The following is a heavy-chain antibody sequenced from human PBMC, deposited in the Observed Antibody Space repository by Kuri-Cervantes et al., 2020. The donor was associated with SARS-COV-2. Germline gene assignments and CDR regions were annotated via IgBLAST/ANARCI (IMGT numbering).Heavy chain of an antibody. CDR3: ARESSPEPQGYGYCSSTSCYRFDY. Sequence: SETLSLTCSVSGGSVSSGSYYWSWIRQPPGKGLEWIGYIYYSGSTNYNPSLKSRVTISVDTSKNQFSLKLSSVTAADTAVYYCARESSPEPQGYGYCSSTSCYRFDYWGQGTLVTVSS. CDR2: IYYSGST. J-gene: IGHJ4*02. CDR1: GGSVSSGSYY. D-gene: IGHD2-2*02. V-gene: IGHV4-61*01.